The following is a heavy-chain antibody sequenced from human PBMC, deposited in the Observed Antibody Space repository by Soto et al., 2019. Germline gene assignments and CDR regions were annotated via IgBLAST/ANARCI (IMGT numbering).Heavy chain of an antibody. V-gene: IGHV3-7*01. CDR3: ASLTLVVPAAHAFDI. CDR2: IKQDGSEK. CDR1: GFTFSSYW. Sequence: GGSLRLSCAASGFTFSSYWMSWVRQAPGKGLEWVANIKQDGSEKYYVDSVKGRFTISRDNAKNSLYLQMNSLRAEDTAVYYCASLTLVVPAAHAFDIWGQGTMVTVSS. J-gene: IGHJ3*02. D-gene: IGHD2-2*01.